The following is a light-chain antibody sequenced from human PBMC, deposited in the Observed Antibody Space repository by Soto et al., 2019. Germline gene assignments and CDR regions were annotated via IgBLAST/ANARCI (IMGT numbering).Light chain of an antibody. Sequence: DIQMTQSPSSLSASVGDRVTITCRANHNISNYLIWYQQKPGKAPNLLIYAASSLQSGFPSTFSCSGSGTDFSLTISSLQPEDLATYYCQQTYTSPFTFGRGTKVGIK. V-gene: IGKV1-39*01. J-gene: IGKJ4*01. CDR1: HNISNY. CDR3: QQTYTSPFT. CDR2: AAS.